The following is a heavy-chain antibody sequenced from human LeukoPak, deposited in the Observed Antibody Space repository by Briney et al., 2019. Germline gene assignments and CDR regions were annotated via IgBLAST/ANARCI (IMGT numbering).Heavy chain of an antibody. V-gene: IGHV3-48*03. CDR3: ASWLTAVTTLDELLMGD. Sequence: GGSLRLSCGASGFTFSSYDMNWVRQAPGKGLEWVSYISGSGTIVSYGDSVKGRFTISRDNAKNSLYLQMNSLRAEDTAVYYCASWLTAVTTLDELLMGDWGQGTLVTVSS. CDR1: GFTFSSYD. CDR2: ISGSGTIV. D-gene: IGHD4-17*01. J-gene: IGHJ4*02.